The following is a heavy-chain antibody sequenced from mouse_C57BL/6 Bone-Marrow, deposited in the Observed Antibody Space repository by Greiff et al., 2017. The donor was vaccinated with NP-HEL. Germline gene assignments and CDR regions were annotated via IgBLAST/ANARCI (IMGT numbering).Heavy chain of an antibody. CDR1: GYTFTSYG. Sequence: VKLMESGAELARPGASVKLSCKASGYTFTSYGISWVKQRTGQGLEWIGEIYPRSGNTYYNEKFKGKATLTADKSSSTAYMELRSLTSEDSAVYFCAPGFAYWGQGTLVTVSA. J-gene: IGHJ3*01. CDR3: APGFAY. V-gene: IGHV1-81*01. CDR2: IYPRSGNT.